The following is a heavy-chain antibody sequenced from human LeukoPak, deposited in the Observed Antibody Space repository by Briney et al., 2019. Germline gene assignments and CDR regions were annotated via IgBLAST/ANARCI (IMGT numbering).Heavy chain of an antibody. CDR3: ARVCSGWHEYYYCYMDV. CDR1: GGSISSSNW. D-gene: IGHD6-19*01. V-gene: IGHV4-4*02. J-gene: IGHJ6*03. CDR2: IYHSGST. Sequence: PSETLSLTCAVSGGSISSSNWWSWVRQPPGQGLEWIGEIYHSGSTNYNPSLKSRVTISVDKSKNQFSLRLNSVTAADTAVYYCARVCSGWHEYYYCYMDVWGKGTTVTVSS.